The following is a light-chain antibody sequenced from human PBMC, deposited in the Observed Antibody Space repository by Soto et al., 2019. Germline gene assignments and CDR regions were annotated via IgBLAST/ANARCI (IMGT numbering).Light chain of an antibody. Sequence: EIVLTQSPGTLSLSPGERATLSCRASQSVSSNYLAWYQQKPGQAPRLLIYVASSRATGIPDRFSGSGSGTDFTLTISRLEPEDFAVYYCQQYGRSPSTFGQGTKLEIK. CDR1: QSVSSNY. CDR3: QQYGRSPST. CDR2: VAS. J-gene: IGKJ2*02. V-gene: IGKV3-20*01.